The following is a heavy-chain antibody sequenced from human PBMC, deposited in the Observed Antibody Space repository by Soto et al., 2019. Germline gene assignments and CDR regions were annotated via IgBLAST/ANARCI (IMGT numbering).Heavy chain of an antibody. CDR3: AREGYDILTGYYKTYYYYGMDV. J-gene: IGHJ6*02. Sequence: GESLKISCKGSGYSFTSYWIGWVCQMPGKGLEWMGIIYPGDSDTRYSPSFQGQVTISADKSISTAYLQWSSLKASDTAMYYCAREGYDILTGYYKTYYYYGMDVWGQGTTVTVSS. CDR2: IYPGDSDT. D-gene: IGHD3-9*01. CDR1: GYSFTSYW. V-gene: IGHV5-51*01.